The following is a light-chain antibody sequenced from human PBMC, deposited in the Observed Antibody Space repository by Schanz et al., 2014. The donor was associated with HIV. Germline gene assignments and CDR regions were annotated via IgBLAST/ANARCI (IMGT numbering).Light chain of an antibody. CDR3: QQYNDWPMYT. J-gene: IGKJ2*01. CDR1: QSVGSD. CDR2: GAS. V-gene: IGKV3-15*01. Sequence: EIVLTQSPGSLSLSPGERATLSCRASQSVGSDLAWYQQKPGQAPRLLIYGASTRLTGIPARFSGSGSGREFTLTISSLQSEDFAVYYCQQYNDWPMYTFGQGTKLEI.